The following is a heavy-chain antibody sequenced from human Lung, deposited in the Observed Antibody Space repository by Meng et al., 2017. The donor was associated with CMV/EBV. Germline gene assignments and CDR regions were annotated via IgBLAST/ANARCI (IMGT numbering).Heavy chain of an antibody. V-gene: IGHV1-69*05. D-gene: IGHD3-3*01. J-gene: IGHJ4*02. CDR2: IIPIFGTA. CDR3: ARDRGTIFGVDFDY. CDR1: GGTFSSYA. Sequence: XVXXSCXXSGGTFSSYAISWVRQAPGQGLEWMGGIIPIFGTANYAQKFQGRVTITTDESTSTAYMELSSLRSEDTAVYYCARDRGTIFGVDFDYWGQGTXVTVSS.